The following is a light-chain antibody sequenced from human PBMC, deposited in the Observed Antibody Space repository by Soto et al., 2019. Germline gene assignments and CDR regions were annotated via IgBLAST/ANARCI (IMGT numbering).Light chain of an antibody. Sequence: QSVLTQPPSVSGAPGQRVTISCTGSRSNIGAGYDVHWYQQFPGAVPKLLVYTNTNRPSGVPDRFSGSKSGTSASLAIAGLQAEDEADFYCQSYDSTLSGGIFGGGTKLTVL. CDR2: TNT. V-gene: IGLV1-40*01. CDR1: RSNIGAGYD. CDR3: QSYDSTLSGGI. J-gene: IGLJ2*01.